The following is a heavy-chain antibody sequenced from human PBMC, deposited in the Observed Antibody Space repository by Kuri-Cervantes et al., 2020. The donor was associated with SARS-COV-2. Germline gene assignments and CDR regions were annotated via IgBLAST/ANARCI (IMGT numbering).Heavy chain of an antibody. D-gene: IGHD6-6*01. CDR1: GGSISSGDYY. CDR3: ARVGVYSSSSGPGPNRFDP. J-gene: IGHJ5*02. Sequence: SETLSLTCTVSGGSISSGDYYWSWIRQPPGKGLEWIGYIYYSGSTYYNPSLKSRVTISVDTSKNQFSLKLSSVTAADTAVYYCARVGVYSSSSGPGPNRFDPWGQGTLVTVSS. CDR2: IYYSGST. V-gene: IGHV4-30-4*01.